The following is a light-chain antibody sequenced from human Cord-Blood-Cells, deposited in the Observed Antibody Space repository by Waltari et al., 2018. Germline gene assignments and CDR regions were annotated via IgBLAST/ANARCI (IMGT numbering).Light chain of an antibody. CDR1: SLRSYY. CDR3: NSRDSSGNHLVV. Sequence: SSELTQDPAVSVALGQTVRITCQGDSLRSYYASWYQQKPGQAPVLVIYGKNNRPSGIPDRFSRSSSGNTASLTITGAQAEDGADYYCNSRDSSGNHLVVFGGGTKLTVL. J-gene: IGLJ2*01. CDR2: GKN. V-gene: IGLV3-19*01.